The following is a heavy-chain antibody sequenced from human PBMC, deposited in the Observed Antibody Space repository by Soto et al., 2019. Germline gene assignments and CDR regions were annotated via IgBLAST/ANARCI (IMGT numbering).Heavy chain of an antibody. V-gene: IGHV1-69*13. Sequence: SVKVSCKASGGTFSSYAISWVRQAPGQGLEWTGGIIPIFGTANYAQKFQGRVTITADESTSTAYMELSSLRSEDTAVYYCARTPWPDCSSTSCLSDYWGQGTLVTVSS. J-gene: IGHJ4*02. CDR3: ARTPWPDCSSTSCLSDY. CDR2: IIPIFGTA. D-gene: IGHD2-2*01. CDR1: GGTFSSYA.